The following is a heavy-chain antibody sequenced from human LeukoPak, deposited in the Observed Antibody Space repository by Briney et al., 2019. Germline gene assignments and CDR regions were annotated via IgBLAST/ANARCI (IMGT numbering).Heavy chain of an antibody. CDR3: AKSLVLLWFGEFDY. J-gene: IGHJ4*02. V-gene: IGHV3-23*01. D-gene: IGHD3-10*01. CDR1: GFTFSSYA. CDR2: ISGSGGST. Sequence: GGSLRLSCAASGFTFSSYAMGWVRQAPGKGLEWVSAISGSGGSTYYADSVKGRFTISRDNSKNTLYLQMNSLRAEDTAVYYCAKSLVLLWFGEFDYWGQGTLVTVSS.